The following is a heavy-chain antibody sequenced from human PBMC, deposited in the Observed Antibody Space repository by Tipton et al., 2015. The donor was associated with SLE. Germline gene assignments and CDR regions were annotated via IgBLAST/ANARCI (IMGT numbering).Heavy chain of an antibody. Sequence: TLSLTCSVSGDSITSYYWSWFRQPAGKGLEWIGRIYTSGSTNYNPSLRGRVTISLDTSKNQFSLELNSVTAAETAVYYCSRDLGSRATVWGQGTLVTVSS. CDR1: GDSITSYY. D-gene: IGHD2-15*01. CDR2: IYTSGST. CDR3: SRDLGSRATV. J-gene: IGHJ4*02. V-gene: IGHV4-4*07.